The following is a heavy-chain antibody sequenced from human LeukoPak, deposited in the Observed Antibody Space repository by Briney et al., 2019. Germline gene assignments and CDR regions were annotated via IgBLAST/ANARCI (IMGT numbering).Heavy chain of an antibody. D-gene: IGHD3-22*01. CDR1: GFTFDDYA. CDR2: ISWDGGST. CDR3: AKDDNVASDAMYYYDSSGYSH. J-gene: IGHJ4*02. Sequence: GGSLRLSCAASGFTFDDYAMHWVRQAPGKGLEWVSLISWDGGSTYYADSVMGRFTISRDNSKNSLYLQMNSLRVEDTALYYCAKDDNVASDAMYYYDSSGYSHWGQGTLVTVSS. V-gene: IGHV3-43D*03.